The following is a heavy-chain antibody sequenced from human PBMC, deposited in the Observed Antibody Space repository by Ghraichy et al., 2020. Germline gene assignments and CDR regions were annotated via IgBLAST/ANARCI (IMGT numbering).Heavy chain of an antibody. Sequence: SQTLSLTCTVSGGSISSSSYYWGWIRQPPEKGLEWIGSIYYSGSTYYNPSLKSRVTISVDTSKNQFSLKLSSVTAADTAVYYCARQWLMTTGYFDYWGQGTLVTVSS. J-gene: IGHJ4*02. CDR3: ARQWLMTTGYFDY. CDR2: IYYSGST. D-gene: IGHD4-17*01. V-gene: IGHV4-39*01. CDR1: GGSISSSSYY.